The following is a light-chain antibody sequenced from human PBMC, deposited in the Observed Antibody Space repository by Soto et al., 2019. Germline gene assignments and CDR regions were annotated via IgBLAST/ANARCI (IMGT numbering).Light chain of an antibody. CDR3: QQYSTKWS. Sequence: DIQMTQSPSTLSASVGDRVTITCRASESISSWLAWFQQKPGKAPKLLIYKASILESGVSSRFSGSESGTEFTLTISSLQPDDVATYFCQQYSTKWSFGQGTKVEIK. J-gene: IGKJ1*01. CDR2: KAS. V-gene: IGKV1-5*03. CDR1: ESISSW.